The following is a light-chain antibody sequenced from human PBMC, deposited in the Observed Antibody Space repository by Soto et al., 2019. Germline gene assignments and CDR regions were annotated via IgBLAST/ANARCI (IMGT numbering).Light chain of an antibody. CDR1: QNVGND. CDR3: QQRSNWPPT. V-gene: IGKV3-11*01. J-gene: IGKJ4*01. CDR2: SAS. Sequence: EIVLTQSPATLSLSPGERATLSCRASQNVGNDLVWYQQKRGQAPRRLIYSASNRATGIPARFSGSGSGTDFTLTISSLEPEDFAAYYCQQRSNWPPTFGGGTKVEIK.